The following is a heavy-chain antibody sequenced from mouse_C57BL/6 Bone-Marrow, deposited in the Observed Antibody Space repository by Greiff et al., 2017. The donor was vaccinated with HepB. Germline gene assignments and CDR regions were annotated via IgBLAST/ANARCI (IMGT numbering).Heavy chain of an antibody. J-gene: IGHJ2*01. Sequence: QVQLQQSGAELVKPGASVKISCKASGYTFTDYYINWVKQRPGQGLEWIGKIGPGSGSTYYNEKFKGKATLTADKSSSTAYMQLSSLTSEDSAVYFCGLTTVVANPYYFDYWGQGTTLTVSS. CDR3: GLTTVVANPYYFDY. CDR2: IGPGSGST. D-gene: IGHD1-1*01. CDR1: GYTFTDYY. V-gene: IGHV1-77*01.